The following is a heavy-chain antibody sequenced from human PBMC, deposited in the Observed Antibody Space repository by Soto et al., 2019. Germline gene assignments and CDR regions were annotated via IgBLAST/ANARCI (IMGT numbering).Heavy chain of an antibody. CDR3: AKAISGYNAPLDH. Sequence: EVQLLESGGGLVQPGGSLRLSCAASGFTFSSYAMNWVRQAPGKGLEWVSVISGSDSSTYYADSVKGWFTISRDNSKNTLYVQMNSLRAEDTAIYYCAKAISGYNAPLDHWGQGTRVTVSS. CDR2: ISGSDSST. CDR1: GFTFSSYA. J-gene: IGHJ4*02. D-gene: IGHD5-12*01. V-gene: IGHV3-23*01.